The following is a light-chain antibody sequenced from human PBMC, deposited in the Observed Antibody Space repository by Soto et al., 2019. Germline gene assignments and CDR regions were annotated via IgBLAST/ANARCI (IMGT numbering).Light chain of an antibody. Sequence: QSALTQPASVSGSPGQSITISCTGTSSDVGSDYLVSWYQQHPGTAPKLIIYEGTKRPSGASDRFSGSRSGNTASLTISGLQTEDEGDYFCCSYGDFRTSWVFGGGTKLTVL. J-gene: IGLJ3*02. CDR2: EGT. CDR1: SSDVGSDYL. V-gene: IGLV2-23*01. CDR3: CSYGDFRTSWV.